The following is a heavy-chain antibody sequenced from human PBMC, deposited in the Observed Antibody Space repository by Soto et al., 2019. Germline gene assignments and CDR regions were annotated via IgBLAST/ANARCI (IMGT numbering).Heavy chain of an antibody. D-gene: IGHD3-22*01. Sequence: SVKVSCKASGGTFSSYAISWVRQAPGQGLEWMGGIIPIFGTANYAQKFQGRVTITADESTSTAYMELSSLRSEDTAVYYCARRDSSGYRFYYYGMDVWGQGTTVTVSS. CDR3: ARRDSSGYRFYYYGMDV. J-gene: IGHJ6*02. CDR2: IIPIFGTA. V-gene: IGHV1-69*13. CDR1: GGTFSSYA.